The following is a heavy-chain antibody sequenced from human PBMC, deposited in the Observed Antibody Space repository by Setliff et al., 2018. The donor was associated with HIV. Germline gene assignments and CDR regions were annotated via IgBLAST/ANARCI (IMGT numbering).Heavy chain of an antibody. V-gene: IGHV4-30-4*01. CDR1: GDSINSGDYY. Sequence: PSETLSLTCTVSGDSINSGDYYWSWIRQPPGKGLEWIGYIYHSGSTHYNPSHNSRVAFSVDTSKNQFSLKLYSVTVADTAFYYCARADSSSWFFATFDIWGQGTMVTVSS. J-gene: IGHJ3*02. CDR3: ARADSSSWFFATFDI. D-gene: IGHD6-13*01. CDR2: IYHSGST.